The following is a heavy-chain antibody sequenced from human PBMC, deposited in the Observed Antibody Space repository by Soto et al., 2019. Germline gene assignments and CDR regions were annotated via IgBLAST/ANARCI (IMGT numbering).Heavy chain of an antibody. D-gene: IGHD2-21*02. CDR3: ARDFTGDGSS. J-gene: IGHJ5*02. CDR2: INGDGSTT. Sequence: EVQLVESGGGLVQPGGSLRVSCAASGFTFSSYWMQWVRQARGKGLVWVSRINGDGSTTSYADSVKGRFTISRDNAKNTMYLLMYSLRAEDTAVYYCARDFTGDGSSWGQGTLVTVSS. V-gene: IGHV3-74*01. CDR1: GFTFSSYW.